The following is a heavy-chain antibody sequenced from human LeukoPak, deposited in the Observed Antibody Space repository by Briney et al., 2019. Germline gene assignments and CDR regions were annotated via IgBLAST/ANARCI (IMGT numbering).Heavy chain of an antibody. D-gene: IGHD3-22*01. CDR2: ISWNSGSI. J-gene: IGHJ4*02. Sequence: GGSLRLSCAASGFTFDDYAMHWVRQAPGKGLEWVSGISWNSGSIGYADSVKGRFTISRDNAKNSLYLQMNSPRAEDTAVYYCARSSGPLDYWGQGTLVAVSS. V-gene: IGHV3-9*01. CDR3: ARSSGPLDY. CDR1: GFTFDDYA.